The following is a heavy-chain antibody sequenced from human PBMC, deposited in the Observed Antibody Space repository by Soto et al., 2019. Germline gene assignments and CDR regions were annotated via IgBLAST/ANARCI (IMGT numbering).Heavy chain of an antibody. CDR1: GYSFTSYW. Sequence: GESLKISCKGSGYSFTSYWIGWVRQMPGKVLEWMGIIYPGDSDTRYSPSFQGQVTISADKSISTAYLQWSSLKASDTAMYYCARRGSGSYSTYYYYGMDVWGQGXTVIVYS. CDR2: IYPGDSDT. CDR3: ARRGSGSYSTYYYYGMDV. J-gene: IGHJ6*02. D-gene: IGHD3-10*01. V-gene: IGHV5-51*01.